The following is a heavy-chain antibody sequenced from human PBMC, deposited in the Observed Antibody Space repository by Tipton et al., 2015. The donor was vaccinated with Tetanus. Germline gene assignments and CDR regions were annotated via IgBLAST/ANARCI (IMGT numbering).Heavy chain of an antibody. D-gene: IGHD4-17*01. V-gene: IGHV3-7*01. Sequence: SLRLSCAASGFSFSNYWMIWVRQAPGKGLEWVASIKNDGSEKNYVESVKGRFTISRDNAKNLLYLQMSRLRREDTAVYYCASSTVTRWGPGTLVTVSS. CDR1: GFSFSNYW. CDR3: ASSTVTR. J-gene: IGHJ4*02. CDR2: IKNDGSEK.